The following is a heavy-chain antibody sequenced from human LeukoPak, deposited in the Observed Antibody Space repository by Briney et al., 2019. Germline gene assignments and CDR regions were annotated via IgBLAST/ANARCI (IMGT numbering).Heavy chain of an antibody. CDR3: ARGSGSGNYYDAFNI. Sequence: ASVKVSFKASGYTFTNHFMHWVRQAPGQGLEWMGIINPSAGSTTYAQKFQGRVTMTRDTSTSTVYMELSSLRSEDTAVYYCARGSGSGNYYDAFNIWGQGTRVTVSS. D-gene: IGHD3-10*01. CDR2: INPSAGST. CDR1: GYTFTNHF. J-gene: IGHJ3*02. V-gene: IGHV1-46*01.